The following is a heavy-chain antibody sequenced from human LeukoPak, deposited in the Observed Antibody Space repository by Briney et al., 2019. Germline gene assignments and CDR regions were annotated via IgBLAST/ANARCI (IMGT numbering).Heavy chain of an antibody. CDR1: GGTFSSNA. D-gene: IGHD3-3*01. CDR2: IIPIFGTA. Sequence: SVKVSCKASGGTFSSNAIRWVRQAPGQGLEWMGGIIPIFGTANYAQKFQGRVTITADESTSTAYMELSSLRSEDTAVYYCARVVSAVLRFLEWSAPFDPWGQGTLVTVSS. CDR3: ARVVSAVLRFLEWSAPFDP. V-gene: IGHV1-69*13. J-gene: IGHJ5*02.